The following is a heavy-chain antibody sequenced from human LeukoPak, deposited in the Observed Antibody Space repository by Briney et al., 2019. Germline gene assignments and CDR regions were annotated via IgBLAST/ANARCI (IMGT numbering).Heavy chain of an antibody. CDR1: GFTFGSYA. Sequence: PGGSLRLSCAASGFTFGSYAMSWVRQAPGKGLEWVSAISGSGGSTYYAGSVKGRFTISRDNSKNTLYLQMNSLRAEDTAVYYCARDDGYIDYWGQGTLVTVSS. V-gene: IGHV3-23*01. CDR2: ISGSGGST. J-gene: IGHJ4*02. CDR3: ARDDGYIDY.